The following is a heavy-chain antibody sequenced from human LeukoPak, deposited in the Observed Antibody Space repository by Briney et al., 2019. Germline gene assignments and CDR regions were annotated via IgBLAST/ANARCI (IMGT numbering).Heavy chain of an antibody. CDR2: IYHSGST. Sequence: SETLSLTCTVSGYSISSGSYWGWIRQPPGKGLEWIGNIYHSGSTYYNPSLKSRVTIPVDTSKNQFSLKLSSVTAADTAVYYCARTRYYYNSRSYGAPYYFDYWGQGTLVTVSS. CDR3: ARTRYYYNSRSYGAPYYFDY. CDR1: GYSISSGSY. D-gene: IGHD3-10*01. J-gene: IGHJ4*02. V-gene: IGHV4-38-2*02.